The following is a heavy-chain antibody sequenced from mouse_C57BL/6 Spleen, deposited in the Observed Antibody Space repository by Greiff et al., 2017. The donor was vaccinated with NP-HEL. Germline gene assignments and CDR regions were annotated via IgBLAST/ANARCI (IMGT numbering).Heavy chain of an antibody. V-gene: IGHV14-4*01. D-gene: IGHD2-2*01. J-gene: IGHJ3*01. CDR1: GFNIKDDY. CDR3: TTGYGYDKGFAY. Sequence: EVQLQQSGAELVRPGASVKLSCTASGFNIKDDYMHWVKQRPEQGLEWIGWIDPENGDTEYASKFQGKATITADTSSNTAYLQLSSLTSEDTAVYYCTTGYGYDKGFAYWGQGTLVTVSA. CDR2: IDPENGDT.